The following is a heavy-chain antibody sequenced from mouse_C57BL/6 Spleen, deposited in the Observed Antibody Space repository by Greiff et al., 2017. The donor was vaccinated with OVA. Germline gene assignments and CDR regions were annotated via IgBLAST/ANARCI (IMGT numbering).Heavy chain of an antibody. D-gene: IGHD1-1*01. CDR1: GYAFRSSW. Sequence: VKLMESGPELVKPGASVKISCKASGYAFRSSWMNWVKQRPGKGLEWIGRIYPGDGDTNYTGNFKGKAKLTADKSSSTAYMQLSSLTSEDSAVYFCARDYYGSSYGFAYWGQGTLVTVSA. CDR2: IYPGDGDT. J-gene: IGHJ3*01. CDR3: ARDYYGSSYGFAY. V-gene: IGHV1-82*01.